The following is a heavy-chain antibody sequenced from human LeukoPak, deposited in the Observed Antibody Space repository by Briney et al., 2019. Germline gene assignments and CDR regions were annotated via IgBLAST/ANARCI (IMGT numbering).Heavy chain of an antibody. J-gene: IGHJ4*02. V-gene: IGHV3-7*03. D-gene: IGHD5-18*01. CDR1: GFTFSTYW. CDR3: AKYRSGYSPLSY. Sequence: PGGSLRLSCAASGFTFSTYWMSWVRQAPGKGLEWVANIKQDGSAKYNVDSVKGRFTISRDNSKNTLYLQMNSLRAEDTAVYYCAKYRSGYSPLSYWGQGTLVTVSS. CDR2: IKQDGSAK.